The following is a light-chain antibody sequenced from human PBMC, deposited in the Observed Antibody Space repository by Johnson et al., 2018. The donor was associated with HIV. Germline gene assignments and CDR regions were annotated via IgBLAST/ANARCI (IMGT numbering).Light chain of an antibody. CDR3: GTWDSSLNAYV. J-gene: IGLJ1*01. Sequence: QSVLTQPPSVSAAPGQKVTISCSGSSSNIGNNYVSWYRQLQGTAPKLLIYENNKRPSGIPDRFSGSKSGTSATLGITGLQTGDEADYYCGTWDSSLNAYVFGAATKVAVL. V-gene: IGLV1-51*02. CDR1: SSNIGNNY. CDR2: ENN.